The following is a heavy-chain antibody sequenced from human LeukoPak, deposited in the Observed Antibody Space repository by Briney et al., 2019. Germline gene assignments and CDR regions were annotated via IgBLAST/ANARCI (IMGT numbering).Heavy chain of an antibody. CDR3: AKDSTKYADYARPDF. CDR2: IRYDGTNK. Sequence: GGSLRLSCAASGFTFSIYGMHWVRQAPGKGLEWVAFIRYDGTNKYYADSVKGQFTISRDNSKNTLYLQMNSLRPEDTAVYYCAKDSTKYADYARPDFWGQGTLVTVSS. J-gene: IGHJ4*02. V-gene: IGHV3-30*02. CDR1: GFTFSIYG. D-gene: IGHD4-17*01.